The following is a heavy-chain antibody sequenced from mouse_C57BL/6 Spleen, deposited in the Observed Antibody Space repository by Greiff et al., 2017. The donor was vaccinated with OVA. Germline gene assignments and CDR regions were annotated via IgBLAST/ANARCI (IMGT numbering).Heavy chain of an antibody. D-gene: IGHD2-10*02. CDR3: ARRDMYVPMAY. V-gene: IGHV1-76*01. J-gene: IGHJ3*01. CDR1: GYTFTDYY. CDR2: INPGSGNT. Sequence: VQLQESGAELVRPGASVKLSCKASGYTFTDYYINWVKQRPGQGLEWIASINPGSGNTYYNEKFKGKATLTAEKSSSTAYMQLSSLTYEDSAVYYCARRDMYVPMAYWGQGTPVTVSA.